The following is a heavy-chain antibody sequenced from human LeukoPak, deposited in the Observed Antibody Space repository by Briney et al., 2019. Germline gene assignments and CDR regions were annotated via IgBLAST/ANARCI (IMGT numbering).Heavy chain of an antibody. V-gene: IGHV3-23*01. CDR2: ISGSDGST. CDR3: AKSGYSSGWFRAFDI. J-gene: IGHJ3*02. CDR1: GFILNYYA. Sequence: GGSLRLSCATSGFILNYYAMSWVRQAPGKGLEWVSGISGSDGSTYYADSVKGRFSISRDNSKKTLFLQMNSLRAEDTAVYYCAKSGYSSGWFRAFDIWGQGTLVTVSS. D-gene: IGHD6-19*01.